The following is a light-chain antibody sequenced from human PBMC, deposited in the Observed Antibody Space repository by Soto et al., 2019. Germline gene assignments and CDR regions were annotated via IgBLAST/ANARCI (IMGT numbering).Light chain of an antibody. CDR1: QTISSNY. V-gene: IGKV3-20*01. CDR3: QQYVSWT. Sequence: EIVLTQSPDTLSVSPGERATLSCRASQTISSNYLAWYQQKPGQAPSLLINGTSSRATGIPERFSGSGSGTDFTLTISRLEPEDSAIYYCQQYVSWTFVQGTKVEIK. CDR2: GTS. J-gene: IGKJ1*01.